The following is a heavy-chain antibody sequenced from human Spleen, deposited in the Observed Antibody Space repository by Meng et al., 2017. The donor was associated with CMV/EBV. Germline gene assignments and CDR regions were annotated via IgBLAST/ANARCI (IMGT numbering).Heavy chain of an antibody. CDR2: INHSGGV. CDR1: SGYH. Sequence: SGYHWSWSRNRKPPGKGLEWVGQINHSGGVNYNSSLKSRVIISLDRAKNHLSLMLNSVTAADTAVYYCARAFFTGVDTTIVTTWFDPWGHGTLVTVSS. J-gene: IGHJ5*02. D-gene: IGHD5-18*01. V-gene: IGHV4-34*01. CDR3: ARAFFTGVDTTIVTTWFDP.